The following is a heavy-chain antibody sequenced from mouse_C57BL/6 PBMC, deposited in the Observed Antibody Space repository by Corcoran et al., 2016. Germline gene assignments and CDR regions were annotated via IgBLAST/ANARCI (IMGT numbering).Heavy chain of an antibody. CDR3: ARWGWAYDYDPEGYYAMDY. V-gene: IGHV1-26*01. J-gene: IGHJ4*01. D-gene: IGHD2-4*01. Sequence: EVQLQQSGPELVKPGASVKISCKASGYTFTDYYMNWVKQSHGKSLEWIGDINPNNGGTSYNQKFKGKATLTVDKSSSTAYMELRSLTSEDSAVYYCARWGWAYDYDPEGYYAMDYWGQGTSVTVSS. CDR1: GYTFTDYY. CDR2: INPNNGGT.